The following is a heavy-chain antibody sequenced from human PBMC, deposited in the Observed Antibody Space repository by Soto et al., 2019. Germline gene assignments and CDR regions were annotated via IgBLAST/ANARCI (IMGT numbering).Heavy chain of an antibody. CDR3: ARISGSSLPGYYFDY. CDR1: GYTFTGYY. Sequence: ASVKVSCKASGYTFTGYYMHWVRQAPGQGLEGMGWIHPNNGCTNYAQKFQGRVTMTRDTSISTAYMELRSQRSDDSAVDYCARISGSSLPGYYFDYWGQGTLVTVSS. D-gene: IGHD6-13*01. CDR2: IHPNNGCT. J-gene: IGHJ4*02. V-gene: IGHV1-2*02.